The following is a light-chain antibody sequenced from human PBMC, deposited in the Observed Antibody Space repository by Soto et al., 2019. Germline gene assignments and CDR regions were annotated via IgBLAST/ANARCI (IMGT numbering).Light chain of an antibody. CDR3: CSYAGSYTVL. CDR1: SSDVGGYKY. CDR2: DVS. J-gene: IGLJ2*01. Sequence: QSSLTQPRSVSGSPGQSVTISCTGTSSDVGGYKYVSWYQQHPGEVPNLIIYDVSERPSGVPDRFSGSKSGNTASLSISGLQAEDEADYYCCSYAGSYTVLFGGGTKLTVL. V-gene: IGLV2-11*01.